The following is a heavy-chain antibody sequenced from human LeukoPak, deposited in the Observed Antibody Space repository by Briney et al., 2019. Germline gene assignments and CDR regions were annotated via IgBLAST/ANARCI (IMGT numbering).Heavy chain of an antibody. J-gene: IGHJ6*03. V-gene: IGHV3-48*03. Sequence: GGSLRLSCAASGFTFSSYHINWVRQAPGKGLEWVSYISSSGSTIYYADSVKGRFTISRDNAKNSLYLQMNSLRVEDTAVYYCARDVVPATINQYYYYYMDVWGKGTTVTVSS. CDR1: GFTFSSYH. CDR3: ARDVVPATINQYYYYYMDV. CDR2: ISSSGSTI. D-gene: IGHD2-2*02.